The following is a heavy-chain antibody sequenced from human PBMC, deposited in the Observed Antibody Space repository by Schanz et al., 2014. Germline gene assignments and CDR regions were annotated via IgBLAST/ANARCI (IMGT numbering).Heavy chain of an antibody. V-gene: IGHV1-69*02. Sequence: QVQLVHSGAAVKKPGSSVKVSCKASGGTFSSYTISWVRQAPGQGPEWMGRIIPILGIGNDAQKFQGRVTITADKSTSTAYMELRGLRSDDTAVYYCARKGMPPIWSGYPYFFDFWGQGTLVTVSS. CDR2: IIPILGIG. CDR1: GGTFSSYT. D-gene: IGHD3-3*01. CDR3: ARKGMPPIWSGYPYFFDF. J-gene: IGHJ4*02.